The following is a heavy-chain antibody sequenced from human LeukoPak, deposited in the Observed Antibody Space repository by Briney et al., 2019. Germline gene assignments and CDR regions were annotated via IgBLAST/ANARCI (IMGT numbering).Heavy chain of an antibody. V-gene: IGHV1-2*02. CDR1: GYTFTGYY. D-gene: IGHD2-21*02. CDR3: AVNLAYCGGDCYPFDAFDI. Sequence: ASVKVSCKASGYTFTGYYMHWVRQAPGQGLEWMGWINPNSGGTNYAQKFQGRVTMTRDASISTAYMELSRLRSDDTAVYYCAVNLAYCGGDCYPFDAFDIWGQGTMVTVSS. J-gene: IGHJ3*02. CDR2: INPNSGGT.